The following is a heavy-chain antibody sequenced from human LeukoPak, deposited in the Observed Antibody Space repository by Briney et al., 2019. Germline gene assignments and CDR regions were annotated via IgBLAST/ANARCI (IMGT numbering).Heavy chain of an antibody. CDR3: LKAPNSGWYSPWFDP. V-gene: IGHV3-23*01. D-gene: IGHD6-19*01. J-gene: IGHJ5*02. CDR1: GFTFSSYA. CDR2: ISGSGGTT. Sequence: GGSLRLSCAASGFTFSSYAMSWVRQAPGKGLEWVSLISGSGGTTYYVDSVKGRFTISRDNSKNMIYLQMSSLRPEGTAVYYCLKAPNSGWYSPWFDPWGQGILVTVSS.